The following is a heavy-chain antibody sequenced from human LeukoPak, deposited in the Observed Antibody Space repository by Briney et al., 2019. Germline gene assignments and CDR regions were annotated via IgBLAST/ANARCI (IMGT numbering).Heavy chain of an antibody. D-gene: IGHD6-6*01. J-gene: IGHJ6*02. CDR1: GYTFTCYY. Sequence: ASVKVSCQASGYTFTCYYMHWVRQAPAQGLEWMGIINPSGGSTSYAQKFQGRVTMTRDTSTSTVYMELSSLRSEDTAVYYCARDLAYSSSSLGEYGMDVWGQGTTVTVSS. CDR2: INPSGGST. V-gene: IGHV1-46*01. CDR3: ARDLAYSSSSLGEYGMDV.